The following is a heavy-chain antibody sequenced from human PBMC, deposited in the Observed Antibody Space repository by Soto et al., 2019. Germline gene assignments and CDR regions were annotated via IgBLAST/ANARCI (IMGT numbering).Heavy chain of an antibody. Sequence: GGSLRLSCTASGFTFGDYAMIWVRQAPGKGLEWVSFIRSKAYGGTTEYAASVKGRFTISRDDSKSIAYLQMNSLKTEDTAVYYCTRKRDGYNLLFDYWGQGTLVTVSS. V-gene: IGHV3-49*04. J-gene: IGHJ4*02. CDR3: TRKRDGYNLLFDY. CDR1: GFTFGDYA. D-gene: IGHD5-12*01. CDR2: IRSKAYGGTT.